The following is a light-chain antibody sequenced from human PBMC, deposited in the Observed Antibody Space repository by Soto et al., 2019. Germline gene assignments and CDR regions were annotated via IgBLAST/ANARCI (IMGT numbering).Light chain of an antibody. CDR1: SSDVGGYNY. Sequence: QSALTQPASVSGSPGQSITISCTGTSSDVGGYNYISWYQQHPGKDPKFIIYDVRNRPSGVSNRFSGSRSGNTASLTISGLQAEDEADYYCSSYTSSNTVIFGGGTKLTVL. CDR2: DVR. CDR3: SSYTSSNTVI. V-gene: IGLV2-14*03. J-gene: IGLJ2*01.